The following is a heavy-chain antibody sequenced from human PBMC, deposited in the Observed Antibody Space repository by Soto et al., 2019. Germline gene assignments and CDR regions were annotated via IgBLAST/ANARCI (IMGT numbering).Heavy chain of an antibody. D-gene: IGHD6-13*01. CDR2: ISAYNGNT. J-gene: IGHJ6*02. CDR1: GYTFTSYG. CDR3: ARSGYSSSWYGDPRIYYYSYGMDV. V-gene: IGHV1-18*04. Sequence: QVQLVQSGAEVKKPGASVKVSCKASGYTFTSYGISWVRQAPGQGLEWMGWISAYNGNTNYAQKLQGRVTMTTDTATSTAYMELRSLRSDDTAVYYCARSGYSSSWYGDPRIYYYSYGMDVWGQGTTVTVSS.